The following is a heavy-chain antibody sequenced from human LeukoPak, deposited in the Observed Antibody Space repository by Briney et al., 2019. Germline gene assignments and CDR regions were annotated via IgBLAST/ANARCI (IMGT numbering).Heavy chain of an antibody. CDR1: GFTFSAYY. J-gene: IGHJ4*02. D-gene: IGHD1-26*01. Sequence: GGSLRLSCAASGFTFSAYYMAWIRRAPGKRLEWISYISDTGTSKYYADSVKGRFTISRDNTKNSMYLQINSLGAEDTAVYYCARDGRGNYHLDLWGQGTLVTVSS. CDR2: ISDTGTSK. V-gene: IGHV3-11*01. CDR3: ARDGRGNYHLDL.